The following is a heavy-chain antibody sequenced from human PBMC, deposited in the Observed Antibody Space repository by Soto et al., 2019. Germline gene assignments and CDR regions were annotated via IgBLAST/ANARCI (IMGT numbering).Heavy chain of an antibody. Sequence: LETLPLTYGVYEGTFSGYYWSWILQPPGKGLEWIGEINHSGSTNYNPSLKSRVTISVDTSKNQFSLKLSSVTAADTAVYYCARTAASGDCYYDYWGQGTLVTVSS. V-gene: IGHV4-34*01. D-gene: IGHD2-21*02. CDR2: INHSGST. CDR1: EGTFSGYY. J-gene: IGHJ4*02. CDR3: ARTAASGDCYYDY.